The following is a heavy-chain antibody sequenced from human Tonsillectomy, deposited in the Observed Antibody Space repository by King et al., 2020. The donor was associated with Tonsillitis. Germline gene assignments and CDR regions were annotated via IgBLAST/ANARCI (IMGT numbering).Heavy chain of an antibody. Sequence: VQLVESGGGLVKPGGCLRLSCAASGFTFSSYSMNWVRQAPGKGLEWVSSISSSGASIYYADSVKGRFIISRDNAKNSLYLQMNSLRDEDTAIYYSTREEASMGEGFDYWGQGTLVTVSS. CDR2: ISSSGASI. V-gene: IGHV3-21*06. D-gene: IGHD3-16*01. CDR3: TREEASMGEGFDY. CDR1: GFTFSSYS. J-gene: IGHJ4*02.